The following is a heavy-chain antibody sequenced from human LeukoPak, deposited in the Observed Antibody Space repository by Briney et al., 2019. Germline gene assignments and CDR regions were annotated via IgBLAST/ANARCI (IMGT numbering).Heavy chain of an antibody. D-gene: IGHD1-26*01. V-gene: IGHV3-11*06. CDR2: ISSSTSYT. Sequence: KSGGSLRLSCVASGFTFSDYYMSWIRQAPGKGLEWVSYISSSTSYTKYADSVKGRFTISRDNAKNSLYLQMNSLRAEDTAVYYCARPRGHDDAFDIWGQGTMVTVSS. CDR3: ARPRGHDDAFDI. CDR1: GFTFSDYY. J-gene: IGHJ3*02.